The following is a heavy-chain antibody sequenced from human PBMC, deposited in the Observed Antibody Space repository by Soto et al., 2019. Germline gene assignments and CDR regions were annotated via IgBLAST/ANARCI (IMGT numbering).Heavy chain of an antibody. CDR2: SQKSVST. CDR1: GASFPSAVYY. CDR3: AMSRSGRLDS. V-gene: IGHV4-31*03. J-gene: IGHJ5*01. D-gene: IGHD6-19*01. Sequence: SETLSLTCSVSGASFPSAVYYCSWFRQLPGKGLEWIGYSQKSVSTVYSPYLKSRATISVDTSRNQFSLRLKSVTAADTAMYYGAMSRSGRLDSWGQGTLVTVSS.